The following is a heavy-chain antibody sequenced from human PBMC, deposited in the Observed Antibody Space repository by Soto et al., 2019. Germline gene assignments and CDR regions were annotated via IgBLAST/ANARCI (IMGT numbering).Heavy chain of an antibody. J-gene: IGHJ4*02. D-gene: IGHD1-26*01. V-gene: IGHV4-59*01. CDR3: ARVSRYSGSHELGIDY. Sequence: SETLSLTCTVSGGSISSYYWSWIRQPPGKGLEWIGYIYYSGSTNYNPSLKSRVTISVDTSKNQFSLKLSSVTAADTAVYYCARVSRYSGSHELGIDYWGQGTLVTVSS. CDR2: IYYSGST. CDR1: GGSISSYY.